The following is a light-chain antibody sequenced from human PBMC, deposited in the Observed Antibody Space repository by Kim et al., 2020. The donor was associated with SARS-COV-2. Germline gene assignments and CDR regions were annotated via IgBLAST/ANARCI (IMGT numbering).Light chain of an antibody. V-gene: IGLV2-14*03. Sequence: QSALTQPASVSGSPGQSITISCTGTSSDVGGYDYVSWYQQHPGKAPTLILFDVNKRPSGVSDRFSGTKSDNTASLTISGLQVEDEADYYCSSKTSVSSLVIFGGGTKVTVL. CDR3: SSKTSVSSLVI. CDR1: SSDVGGYDY. CDR2: DVN. J-gene: IGLJ2*01.